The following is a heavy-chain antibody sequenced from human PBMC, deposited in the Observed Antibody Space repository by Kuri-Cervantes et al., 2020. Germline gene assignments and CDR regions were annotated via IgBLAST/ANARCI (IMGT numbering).Heavy chain of an antibody. CDR2: IYYSGCT. CDR1: GGSISSGGYY. CDR3: ARGGYYYDSSGSLDY. J-gene: IGHJ4*02. V-gene: IGHV4-31*03. D-gene: IGHD3-22*01. Sequence: SETLSLTCTVSGGSISSGGYYWSWIRQHPGKGLEWIGYIYYSGCTYYNPSLKSRVTISVDTSKNQFSLKLSSVTAADTAVYYCARGGYYYDSSGSLDYWGQGTLVTVSS.